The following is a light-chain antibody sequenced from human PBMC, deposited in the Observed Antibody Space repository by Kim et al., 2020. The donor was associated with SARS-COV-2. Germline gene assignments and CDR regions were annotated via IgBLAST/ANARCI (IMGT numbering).Light chain of an antibody. Sequence: RPRVTISCSGSSSNIGNNAVNWYQQLPGKAPKLLIYYDDLLPSGVSDRFSGSKSGTSASLAISGLQPEDEADYYCAACDDSLNGYVFGTGTKVTVL. V-gene: IGLV1-36*01. CDR3: AACDDSLNGYV. J-gene: IGLJ1*01. CDR2: YDD. CDR1: SSNIGNNA.